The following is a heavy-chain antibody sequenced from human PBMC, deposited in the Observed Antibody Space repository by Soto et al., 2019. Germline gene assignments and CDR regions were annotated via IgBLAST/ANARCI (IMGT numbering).Heavy chain of an antibody. J-gene: IGHJ6*03. Sequence: SETLSLTCAVDGGSFSGYYWSWIRQPPGKGLEWIGEINHSGSTNYNPSLKSRVTISVDTSKNQFSLKLSSVTAADTAVYYCARAASSTSSYYYMDVWGKGTTVTVSS. CDR3: ARAASSTSSYYYMDV. CDR2: INHSGST. D-gene: IGHD2-2*01. CDR1: GGSFSGYY. V-gene: IGHV4-34*01.